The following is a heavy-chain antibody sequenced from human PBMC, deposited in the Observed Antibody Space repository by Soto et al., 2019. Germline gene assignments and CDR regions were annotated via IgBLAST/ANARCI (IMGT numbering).Heavy chain of an antibody. V-gene: IGHV1-2*04. CDR1: GYTFTGYY. J-gene: IGHJ6*02. Sequence: GASVKVSCKASGYTFTGYYMHWVRQAPGQGLEWMGWINPNSGGTNYAQKFQGWVTMTRDTSISTAYMELSRLRSDDTAVYYCARAASSGSGSRTMDVWGQGTTVTVSS. CDR3: ARAASSGSGSRTMDV. D-gene: IGHD3-10*01. CDR2: INPNSGGT.